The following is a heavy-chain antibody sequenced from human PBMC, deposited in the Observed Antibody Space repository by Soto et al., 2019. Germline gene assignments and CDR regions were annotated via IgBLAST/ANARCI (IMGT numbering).Heavy chain of an antibody. Sequence: QVQLVESGGGVVQPGRSLSLSCAASGFTFTSYAMHWVRQAPGKGLECVAFISYDGTNEYYADSVKGRFTVSRDDSKKTVFLQMNRLRPEDTAVYYCAKEWQQLGMGFYYYGMDVWGQGTTVTVSS. CDR3: AKEWQQLGMGFYYYGMDV. J-gene: IGHJ6*02. V-gene: IGHV3-30-3*01. CDR1: GFTFTSYA. CDR2: ISYDGTNE. D-gene: IGHD6-13*01.